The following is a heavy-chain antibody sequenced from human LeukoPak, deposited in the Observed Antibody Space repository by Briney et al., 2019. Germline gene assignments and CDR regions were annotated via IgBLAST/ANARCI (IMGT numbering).Heavy chain of an antibody. J-gene: IGHJ4*02. Sequence: GRSLRLSCAASGFTFSSYGMHWVRQAPGKGLEWVSGISWNSGSIGYADSVKGRFTISRDNAKNSLYLQMNSLRAEDTALYYCAKGYCSSTSCNFDYWGQGTLVTVSS. CDR2: ISWNSGSI. D-gene: IGHD2-2*01. CDR1: GFTFSSYG. V-gene: IGHV3-9*01. CDR3: AKGYCSSTSCNFDY.